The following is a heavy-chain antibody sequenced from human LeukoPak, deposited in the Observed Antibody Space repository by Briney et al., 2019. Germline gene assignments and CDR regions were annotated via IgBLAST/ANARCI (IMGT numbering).Heavy chain of an antibody. CDR3: ARVGITMVRGARSHFDY. CDR1: GYSISSGYY. D-gene: IGHD3-10*01. Sequence: PSETLSLTCTVSGYSISSGYYWGSIRQPPEKGLEWIGSIYHSGSTYYNPSLKSRVTISVDTSKNQFSLKLSSVTAADTAVYYCARVGITMVRGARSHFDYWGQGTPVTVSS. V-gene: IGHV4-38-2*02. J-gene: IGHJ4*02. CDR2: IYHSGST.